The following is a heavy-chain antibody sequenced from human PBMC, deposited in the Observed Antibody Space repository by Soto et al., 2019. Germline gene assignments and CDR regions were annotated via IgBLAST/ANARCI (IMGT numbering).Heavy chain of an antibody. Sequence: QVQLQQWGAGLLKPSETLSLTCAVYGGSFSGYYWSWIRQPPGKGLEWIGEINHSGSTNYNPSLKSRVTISVDTSKNQSSLKLSSVTAADTAAYYCARGLQWLGAYYFDYWGQGTLVTVSS. CDR3: ARGLQWLGAYYFDY. V-gene: IGHV4-34*01. J-gene: IGHJ4*02. D-gene: IGHD6-19*01. CDR1: GGSFSGYY. CDR2: INHSGST.